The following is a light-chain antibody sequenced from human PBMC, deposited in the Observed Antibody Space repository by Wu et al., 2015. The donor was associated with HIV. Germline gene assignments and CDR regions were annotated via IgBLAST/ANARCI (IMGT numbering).Light chain of an antibody. Sequence: GRATLSCRASQSVSSNLAWYQQKPGPGSQAPRLWCIHQGHWIPARFSGSGSGTEFTLTINSMQSEDFTIYFCQQYNDWPYTFGQGTKLEIK. CDR2: CI. J-gene: IGKJ2*01. CDR1: QSVSSN. V-gene: IGKV3-15*01. CDR3: QQYNDWPYT.